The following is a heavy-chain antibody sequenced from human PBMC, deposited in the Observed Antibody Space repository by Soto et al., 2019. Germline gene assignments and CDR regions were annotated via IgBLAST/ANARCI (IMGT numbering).Heavy chain of an antibody. Sequence: SVKVSCTASGGTFSSYAISWVRQAPGQGLEWMGGIIPIFGTANYAQKFQGRVTITADESTSTAYMQLSSLRSEDTAVYYCASGREERATRRNYYYGMDGWGQGTTVTVAS. CDR2: IIPIFGTA. D-gene: IGHD5-12*01. CDR3: ASGREERATRRNYYYGMDG. J-gene: IGHJ6*02. V-gene: IGHV1-69*13. CDR1: GGTFSSYA.